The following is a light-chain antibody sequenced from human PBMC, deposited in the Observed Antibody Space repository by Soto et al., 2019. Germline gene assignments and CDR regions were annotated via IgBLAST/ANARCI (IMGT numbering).Light chain of an antibody. V-gene: IGKV3-20*01. CDR3: QQYNNSPEYT. CDR1: QSVTSRH. J-gene: IGKJ2*01. Sequence: EIVLTQSPGTLSLSPGERATLSCKASQSVTSRHLAWYQQKPGQAHRLLIYGETSRATGIPDRFSGSGSGTDFTLTISRLEPEDFAVYFCQQYNNSPEYTFGQGTKLEIK. CDR2: GET.